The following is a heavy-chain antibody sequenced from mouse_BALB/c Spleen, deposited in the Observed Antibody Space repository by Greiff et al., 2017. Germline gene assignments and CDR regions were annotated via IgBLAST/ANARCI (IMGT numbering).Heavy chain of an antibody. J-gene: IGHJ3*01. V-gene: IGHV1-7*01. CDR3: ARDYEGFAY. D-gene: IGHD2-4*01. CDR2: INPSTGYT. CDR1: GYTFTSYW. Sequence: QVQLQQSGAELAKPGASVKMSCKASGYTFTSYWMHWVKQRPGQGLEWIGYINPSTGYTEYNQKFKDKATLTADKSSSTAYMQLSSLTSGDSAVYYCARDYEGFAYWGQGTLVTVSA.